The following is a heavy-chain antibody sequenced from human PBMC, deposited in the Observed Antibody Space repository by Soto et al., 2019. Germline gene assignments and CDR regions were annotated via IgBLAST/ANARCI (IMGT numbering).Heavy chain of an antibody. J-gene: IGHJ5*02. CDR1: GGSISSSSFH. CDR2: IYYSGST. D-gene: IGHD6-13*01. CDR3: ARRERAAGTDWWFDP. V-gene: IGHV4-39*01. Sequence: QLQLQESGPGLVKPSETLSLTCTVSGGSISSSSFHWGWIRQPPGKGLEWIGSIYYSGSTYYSPSLKSRVTTXXDXSXXQFSLKLSSVTAADTAVYYGARRERAAGTDWWFDPWGQGTLVTVSS.